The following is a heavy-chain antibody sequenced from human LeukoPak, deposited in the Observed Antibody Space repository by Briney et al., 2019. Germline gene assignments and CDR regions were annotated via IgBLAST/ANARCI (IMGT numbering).Heavy chain of an antibody. V-gene: IGHV4-39*07. J-gene: IGHJ3*02. CDR2: IYYSGST. CDR1: GGSISSSSYS. CDR3: ARGNPYSGSYRHSDAFDI. D-gene: IGHD1-26*01. Sequence: SETLSLTCTVSGGSISSSSYSWGWIRQPPGKGLEWIGSIYYSGSTYYNPSLKSRVTISVDTSKNQFSLKLSSVTAADTAVYYCARGNPYSGSYRHSDAFDIWGQGTMVTVSS.